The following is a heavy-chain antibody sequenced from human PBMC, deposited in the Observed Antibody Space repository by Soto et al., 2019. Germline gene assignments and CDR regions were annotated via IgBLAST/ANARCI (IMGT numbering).Heavy chain of an antibody. J-gene: IGHJ5*02. D-gene: IGHD2-21*02. CDR3: ARVTELYNWLAP. V-gene: IGHV1-3*01. CDR2: INAGNGNT. CDR1: GYTFTSYA. Sequence: ASVKVSCKASGYTFTSYAMHWVRQAPGQRLEWMGWINAGNGNTKYSQKFQGRVTITRDTSASTAYMELSSLRSEDTAVYYCARVTELYNWLAPWGKGTVVTVSS.